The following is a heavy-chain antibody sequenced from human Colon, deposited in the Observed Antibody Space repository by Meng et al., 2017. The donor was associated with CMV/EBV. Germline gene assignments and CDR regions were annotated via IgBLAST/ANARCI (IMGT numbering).Heavy chain of an antibody. V-gene: IGHV6-1*01. CDR1: GDSVSTNSAA. CDR2: AYYRSKWYF. CDR3: ARGRNNDGSWYVFDF. D-gene: IGHD3-10*01. Sequence: LRLSCAISGDSVSTNSAAWHWIRQSPSRGLEWLGRAYYRSKWYFDYTVSMKSRMTINPDTSKNQFSLQLNSVTPDDTAVYFCARGRNNDGSWYVFDFWGQGSLVTVSS. J-gene: IGHJ4*02.